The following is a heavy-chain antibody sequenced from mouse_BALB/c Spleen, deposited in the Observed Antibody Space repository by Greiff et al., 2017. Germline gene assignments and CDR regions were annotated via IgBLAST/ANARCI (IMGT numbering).Heavy chain of an antibody. J-gene: IGHJ4*01. Sequence: QVQLKESGPGLVQPSQSLSITCTVSGFSLTSYGVHWVRQSPGKGLEWLGVIWSGGSTDYNAAFISRLSISKDNSKSQVFFKMNSLQANDTAIYYCARIYGSSWDYAMDYWGQGTSVTVSS. CDR3: ARIYGSSWDYAMDY. V-gene: IGHV2-2*02. CDR2: IWSGGST. CDR1: GFSLTSYG. D-gene: IGHD1-1*01.